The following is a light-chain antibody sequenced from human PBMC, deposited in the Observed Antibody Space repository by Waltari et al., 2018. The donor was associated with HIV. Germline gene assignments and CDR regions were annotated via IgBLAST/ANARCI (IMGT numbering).Light chain of an antibody. V-gene: IGKV3-20*01. Sequence: EIVLTQSPGTVSVSPGEEATLSCRASQTISTTYVAWYQQKLGQPPRLLIYAASTRAAGGPDRFSGSGSGTDFTLTISGLEPEDCAVYYCQQYIGSPRTFGQGTKVELK. CDR3: QQYIGSPRT. J-gene: IGKJ1*01. CDR2: AAS. CDR1: QTISTTY.